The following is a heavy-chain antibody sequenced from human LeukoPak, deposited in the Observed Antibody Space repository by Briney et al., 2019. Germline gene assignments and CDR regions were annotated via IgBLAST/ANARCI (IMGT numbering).Heavy chain of an antibody. CDR2: ISSSGGTV. V-gene: IGHV3-48*03. CDR3: AGDLPH. Sequence: GGSLRLSCGRSGLTFNAYPVYCVRQAPGKGLEWVSYISSSGGTVKYADSVKGRFTISRDNAKNSLYLQMNSLRAEDTAVYYCAGDLPHWGQGTLVTV. CDR1: GLTFNAYP. J-gene: IGHJ4*02.